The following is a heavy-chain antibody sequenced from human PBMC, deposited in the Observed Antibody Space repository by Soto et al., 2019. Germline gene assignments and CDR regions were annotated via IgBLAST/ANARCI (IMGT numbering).Heavy chain of an antibody. CDR3: VRESGAKLTSR. CDR2: IVPIYRTA. Sequence: QVQLVQSGAEVKNPGSSVKVACKASGGTFSSYRINWVRQAPGHGLEWVGGIVPIYRTADYAQKFQGRVTITADESALTSYMALRSLQSPDTAVYYCVRESGAKLTSRRGQGPLGTVSS. J-gene: IGHJ4*02. V-gene: IGHV1-69*01. D-gene: IGHD2-2*01. CDR1: GGTFSSYR.